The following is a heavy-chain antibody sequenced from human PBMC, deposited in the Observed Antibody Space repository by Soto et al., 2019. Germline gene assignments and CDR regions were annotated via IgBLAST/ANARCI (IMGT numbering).Heavy chain of an antibody. D-gene: IGHD3-3*01. J-gene: IGHJ5*02. CDR3: ARDHTYYDFWSGYSNWFDP. Sequence: GGSLRLSCAASGFTFSSYSMNWVRQAPGKGLEWVSYISSSSSTIYYADSVKGRFTISRGNAKNSLYLQMNSLRDEDTAVYYCARDHTYYDFWSGYSNWFDPWGQGTLVTVSS. V-gene: IGHV3-48*02. CDR2: ISSSSSTI. CDR1: GFTFSSYS.